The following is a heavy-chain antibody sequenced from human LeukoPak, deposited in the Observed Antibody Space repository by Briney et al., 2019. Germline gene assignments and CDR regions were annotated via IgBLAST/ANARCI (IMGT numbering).Heavy chain of an antibody. CDR3: ARVGRYSYAHNS. J-gene: IGHJ4*02. Sequence: GGSLRLSCAASGFTFRDYSDYWLSWVRQAPGKGLECVANIKQDGSEKYYVDSVKGRFTISRDNAKNSLFLQMNSLRAEDTAVYYCARVGRYSYAHNSWGQGTLVTVSS. CDR1: GFTFRDYSDYW. V-gene: IGHV3-7*01. D-gene: IGHD5-18*01. CDR2: IKQDGSEK.